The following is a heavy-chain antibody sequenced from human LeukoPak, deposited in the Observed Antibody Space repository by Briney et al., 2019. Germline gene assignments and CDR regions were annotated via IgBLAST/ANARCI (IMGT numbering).Heavy chain of an antibody. V-gene: IGHV3-23*01. CDR1: GFTFSTFA. D-gene: IGHD3-22*01. Sequence: GGSLRLSCAASGFTFSTFAMIWVRQPPGKGLEWVSSIFPSGGEIHYADSVRGRFTISRDNSKSTLSLQMNSLRAEDTAVYYCAKVGYYYDSSAYSRDAFDIWGQGTMVTVSS. CDR3: AKVGYYYDSSAYSRDAFDI. J-gene: IGHJ3*02. CDR2: IFPSGGEI.